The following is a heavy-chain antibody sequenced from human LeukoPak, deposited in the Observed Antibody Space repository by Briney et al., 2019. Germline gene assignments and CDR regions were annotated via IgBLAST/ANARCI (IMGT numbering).Heavy chain of an antibody. CDR3: ARDSCSLSSCPFFGY. CDR1: GGSISTNGYY. CDR2: IYYSGDT. D-gene: IGHD2-2*01. V-gene: IGHV4-30-2*01. Sequence: PSETLSLTCTVSGGSISTNGYYWSWIRQPPGKGLEWIGYIYYSGDTYYNPSLPSLKSRVTISVDRSRNQFSLKLNSVTAADTAVYYCARDSCSLSSCPFFGYWGQGILVTVSS. J-gene: IGHJ4*02.